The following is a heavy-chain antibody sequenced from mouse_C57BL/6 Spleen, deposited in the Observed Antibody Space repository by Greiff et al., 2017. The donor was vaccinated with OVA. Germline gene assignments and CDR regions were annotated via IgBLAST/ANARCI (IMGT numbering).Heavy chain of an antibody. J-gene: IGHJ2*01. CDR2: ISSGGSYT. D-gene: IGHD1-1*01. V-gene: IGHV5-6*01. CDR3: ARIISTIVASLDY. Sequence: EVKLVESGGDLVKPGGSLKLSCAASGFTFSSYGMSWVRQTPDKRLEWVATISSGGSYTYYPDSVKGRFTISRDNATNTLYLQMSSLKSEDKAVDYCARIISTIVASLDYWGQGTTLTVSS. CDR1: GFTFSSYG.